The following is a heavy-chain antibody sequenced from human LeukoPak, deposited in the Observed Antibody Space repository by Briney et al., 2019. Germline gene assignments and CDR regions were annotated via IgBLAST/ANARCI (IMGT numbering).Heavy chain of an antibody. CDR2: INHSGST. CDR1: GGSFSGYY. CDR3: ARYSNILTGLDY. D-gene: IGHD3-9*01. J-gene: IGHJ4*02. Sequence: TSETLSLTCAVYGGSFSGYYWSWIRQPPGKGLEWIGEINHSGSTNYNPSLKSRVTISVDTSKNQFSLKLSSVTAADTAVYYCARYSNILTGLDYWGQGTLVTVSS. V-gene: IGHV4-34*01.